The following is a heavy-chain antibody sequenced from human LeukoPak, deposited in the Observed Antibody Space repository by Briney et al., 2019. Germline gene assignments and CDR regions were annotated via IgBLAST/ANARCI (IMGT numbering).Heavy chain of an antibody. V-gene: IGHV3-30-3*01. Sequence: GGSLRLSCAASGFSFSTHKMNWVRQAPGKGLEWVAVISYDGTKIYYADSAKGRFTISRDNSKNMVYLQMNSLRAEDTALYCCARDSVKLPGISYFDNWGQGTLVTVSS. D-gene: IGHD3-3*02. J-gene: IGHJ1*01. CDR3: ARDSVKLPGISYFDN. CDR1: GFSFSTHK. CDR2: ISYDGTKI.